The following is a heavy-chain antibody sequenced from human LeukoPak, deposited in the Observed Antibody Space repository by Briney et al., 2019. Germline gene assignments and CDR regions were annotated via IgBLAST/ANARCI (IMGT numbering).Heavy chain of an antibody. V-gene: IGHV4-59*08. CDR2: VYYSGTT. J-gene: IGHJ4*02. CDR1: TGSISGYY. Sequence: SETLSLTCIVSTGSISGYYWSWIRQTPGKGLEWIGYVYYSGTTSYTPSLKSRVTISVDTSKNQFSLKMTSVTAADTALYYCARQADFWRGYYDFWGQGTLVTVSP. D-gene: IGHD3-3*01. CDR3: ARQADFWRGYYDF.